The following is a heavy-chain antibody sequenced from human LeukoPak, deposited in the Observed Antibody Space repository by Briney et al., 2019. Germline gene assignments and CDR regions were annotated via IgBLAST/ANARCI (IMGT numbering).Heavy chain of an antibody. D-gene: IGHD4/OR15-4a*01. V-gene: IGHV3-53*01. CDR1: GFTVSVNY. CDR2: LYTGGST. Sequence: PGGSLRLSCAASGFTVSVNYMTWVRQAPGKGLEWVSVLYTGGSTYYADSVKGRFTISRDNSKNTLFLQMNSLRAEDTAVYYCARHQTIWDAFDIWGQGTMVTVSS. J-gene: IGHJ3*02. CDR3: ARHQTIWDAFDI.